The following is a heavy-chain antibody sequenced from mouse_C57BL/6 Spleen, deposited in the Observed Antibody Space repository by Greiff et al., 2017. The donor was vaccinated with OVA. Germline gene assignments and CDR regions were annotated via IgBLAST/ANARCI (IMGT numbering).Heavy chain of an antibody. CDR3: TRGDY. CDR2: IDPETGGT. V-gene: IGHV1-15*01. J-gene: IGHJ2*01. Sequence: VKLVESGAELVRPGASVTLSCKASGYTFTDYEMHWVKQTPVHGLEWIGAIDPETGGTAYNQKFKGKAILTADKSSSTAYMELRSLTSEDSAVYYCTRGDYWGQGTTLTVSS. CDR1: GYTFTDYE.